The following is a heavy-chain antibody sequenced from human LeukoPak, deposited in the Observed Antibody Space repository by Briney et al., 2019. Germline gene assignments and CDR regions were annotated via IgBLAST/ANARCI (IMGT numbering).Heavy chain of an antibody. J-gene: IGHJ6*02. CDR1: GFTFSSYS. Sequence: GGSQRLSCAASGFTFSSYSMNWVRQAPGKGLEWVSSISSSSSYIYYADSVKGRFTISRDNAKNSLYLQMNSLRAEDTAVYYCAGGAYYDFWSGYYNYYGMDVWGQGTTVTVSS. CDR2: ISSSSSYI. D-gene: IGHD3-3*01. CDR3: AGGAYYDFWSGYYNYYGMDV. V-gene: IGHV3-21*01.